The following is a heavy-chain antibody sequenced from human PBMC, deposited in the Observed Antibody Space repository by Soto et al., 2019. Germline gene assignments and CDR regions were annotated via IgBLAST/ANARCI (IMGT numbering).Heavy chain of an antibody. CDR1: GFTFSAYY. J-gene: IGHJ6*02. V-gene: IGHV3-11*05. CDR3: VREYYYGMDV. Sequence: EQLVESGGGLVRPGGSLRLSCAASGFTFSAYYMTWMRQAPGKGLEWVSYITSSSDYTNYAGSVKGRFTISRDNAKNSLYLQMNSLRVEDTAVYYCVREYYYGMDVWSHGTTVTVSS. CDR2: ITSSSDYT.